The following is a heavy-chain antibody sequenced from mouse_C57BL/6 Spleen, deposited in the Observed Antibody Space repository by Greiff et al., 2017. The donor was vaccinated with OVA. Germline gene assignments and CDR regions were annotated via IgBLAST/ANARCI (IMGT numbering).Heavy chain of an antibody. Sequence: QVQLQQPGAELVMPGASVKLSCKASGYTFTSYWMHWVKQRPGQGLEWIGEIDPSDSYTNYNQKFKGKSTLTVDKSSSPAYMQLSSLTSEDSAVYYCARASGTLGYFDVWGTGTTVTVSS. CDR2: IDPSDSYT. CDR3: ARASGTLGYFDV. CDR1: GYTFTSYW. V-gene: IGHV1-69*01. D-gene: IGHD4-1*01. J-gene: IGHJ1*03.